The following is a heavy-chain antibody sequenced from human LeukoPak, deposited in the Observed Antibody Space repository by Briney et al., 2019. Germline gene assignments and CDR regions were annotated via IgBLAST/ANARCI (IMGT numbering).Heavy chain of an antibody. Sequence: SGTLSLTCAVSGGSISSSNWWSWVRQPPGKGLEWIGEIYRSGSIKYNPSLQSRVTISIDKSKNQFSLKLSSVTAADTAVYYCARVVAAAGNNWFDPWGQGTLVTVSS. V-gene: IGHV4-4*02. CDR3: ARVVAAAGNNWFDP. J-gene: IGHJ5*02. CDR2: IYRSGSI. D-gene: IGHD6-13*01. CDR1: GGSISSSNW.